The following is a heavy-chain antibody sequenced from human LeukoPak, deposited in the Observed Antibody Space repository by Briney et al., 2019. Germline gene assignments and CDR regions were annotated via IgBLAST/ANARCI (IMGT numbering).Heavy chain of an antibody. CDR2: INSDGFST. V-gene: IGHV3-74*01. CDR3: ARVGILRYFDY. D-gene: IGHD6-13*01. J-gene: IGHJ4*02. Sequence: PGGSLRLSCAASGFTFSSYWMHWVRQAPGKGLVWVSGINSDGFSTNYADSVKGRFTISRDNAKNTLYLQMNSVRVEDTAVYYCARVGILRYFDYWGQGTLVTVSS. CDR1: GFTFSSYW.